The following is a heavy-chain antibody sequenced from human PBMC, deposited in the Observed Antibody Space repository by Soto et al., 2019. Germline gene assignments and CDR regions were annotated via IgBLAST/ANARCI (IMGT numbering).Heavy chain of an antibody. D-gene: IGHD3-3*01. V-gene: IGHV4-59*01. CDR2: IYYSGST. CDR3: ARVYYDFWSGYYSNWFDP. Sequence: ETLSLTCTVSVGSSSSYYWSWIRQPPGKGLEWIGYIYYSGSTNYNPSLKIRVTISVDTSKNQFSLKLSSVTAADTAVYYCARVYYDFWSGYYSNWFDPWGQGTLVTSPQ. CDR1: VGSSSSYY. J-gene: IGHJ5*02.